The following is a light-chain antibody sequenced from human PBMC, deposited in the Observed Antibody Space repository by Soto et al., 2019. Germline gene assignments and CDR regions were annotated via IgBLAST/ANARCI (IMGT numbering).Light chain of an antibody. CDR1: QSVSSN. CDR2: GAS. Sequence: DIVLTQSPDTLSVSPGEGATLSCRASQSVSSNLAWYQQKPGQAPRLLVHGASTRATGIPARFSGSGSGTEFTLTISSLQSEDFAVYFCQQYHNWPPYTFGQGTKLEIK. CDR3: QQYHNWPPYT. V-gene: IGKV3-15*01. J-gene: IGKJ2*01.